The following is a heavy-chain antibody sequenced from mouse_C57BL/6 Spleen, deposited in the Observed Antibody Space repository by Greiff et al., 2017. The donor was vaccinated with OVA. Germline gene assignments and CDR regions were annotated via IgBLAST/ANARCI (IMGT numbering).Heavy chain of an antibody. J-gene: IGHJ1*03. CDR1: GYTFTSYW. V-gene: IGHV1-61*01. D-gene: IGHD1-1*01. Sequence: QVQLQPPGAELVRPGSSVTLSCKASGYTFTSYWMDWVKQRPGQGLEWIGNIYPSASETHSNQKFKDKAILTVDKSSSPAYMQLSSLTSEDAAVYYCARSVRVEDFDVWGTGTTVTVSS. CDR2: IYPSASET. CDR3: ARSVRVEDFDV.